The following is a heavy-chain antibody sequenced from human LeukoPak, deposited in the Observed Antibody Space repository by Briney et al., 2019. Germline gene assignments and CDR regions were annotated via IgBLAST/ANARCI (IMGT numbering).Heavy chain of an antibody. CDR3: AKRGGVAANSHYFDY. J-gene: IGHJ4*02. CDR1: GSTFSSYA. D-gene: IGHD2-15*01. Sequence: GGSLRLSCAASGSTFSSYAMSWVRQAPGKGLEWVSAISGSGGSTYYADSVKGRFTISRDNSKNTLYLQMNSLRAEDTAVYYCAKRGGVAANSHYFDYWGQGTLVTVSS. CDR2: ISGSGGST. V-gene: IGHV3-23*01.